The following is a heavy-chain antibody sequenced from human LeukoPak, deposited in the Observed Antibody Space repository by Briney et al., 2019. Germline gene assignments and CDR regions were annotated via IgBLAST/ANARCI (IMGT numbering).Heavy chain of an antibody. Sequence: GGSLRLSCAASGFTFSSYSMNWVRQAPGKGLEWVSVIYSGGSTYYADSVKGRFTISRDNSKNTLYLQMNSLRAEDTAVYYCARDSSGTYYYMDVWGKGTTVTISS. CDR1: GFTFSSYS. CDR3: ARDSSGTYYYMDV. V-gene: IGHV3-66*01. CDR2: IYSGGST. D-gene: IGHD3-10*01. J-gene: IGHJ6*03.